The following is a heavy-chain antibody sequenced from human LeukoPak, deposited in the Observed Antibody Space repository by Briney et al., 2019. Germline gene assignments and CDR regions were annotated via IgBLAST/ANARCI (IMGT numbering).Heavy chain of an antibody. CDR3: ARDNPLHCSGGSCYSKVFDY. D-gene: IGHD2-15*01. CDR1: GYTFTSYA. J-gene: IGHJ4*02. V-gene: IGHV1-3*01. Sequence: GASVKVSCKASGYTFTSYAMHWVRQAPGQRLEWMGCINAGNGNTKYSQKFQGRVTITRDTSASTAYMELSSLRSEDTAVYYCARDNPLHCSGGSCYSKVFDYWGQGTLVTVSS. CDR2: INAGNGNT.